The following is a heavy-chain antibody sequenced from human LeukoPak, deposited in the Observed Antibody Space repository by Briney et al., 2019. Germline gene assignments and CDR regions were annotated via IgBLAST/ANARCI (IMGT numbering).Heavy chain of an antibody. J-gene: IGHJ2*01. V-gene: IGHV3-13*01. D-gene: IGHD3-22*01. CDR1: GFTFNYYD. CDR3: ARGVSYYYDNSGHPGWYFDL. Sequence: GGSLRLSCAVSGFTFNYYDMHWVRQAPGKRLEWVSAIRTAGDTHYPDSVKGRFAMSREDAKNSVHLQMNTLRAGDTAVYYCARGVSYYYDNSGHPGWYFDLWGRGTLVTVSS. CDR2: IRTAGDT.